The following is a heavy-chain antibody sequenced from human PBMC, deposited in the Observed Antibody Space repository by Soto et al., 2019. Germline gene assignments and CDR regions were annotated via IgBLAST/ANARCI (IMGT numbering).Heavy chain of an antibody. J-gene: IGHJ5*02. CDR2: ISAYNGNT. CDR3: ARIRFLEWLFGRFDP. D-gene: IGHD3-3*01. V-gene: IGHV1-18*04. Sequence: ASVKVSCKASGYTFSSYYIHWVRQAPGQGLEWMGWISAYNGNTNYAQKLQGRVTMTTDTSTSTAYMELRSLRSDDTAVYYCARIRFLEWLFGRFDPWGQGTLVTVSS. CDR1: GYTFSSYY.